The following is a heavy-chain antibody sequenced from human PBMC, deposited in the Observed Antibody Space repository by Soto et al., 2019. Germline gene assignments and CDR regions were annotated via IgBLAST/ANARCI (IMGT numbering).Heavy chain of an antibody. J-gene: IGHJ6*02. CDR2: IYPVDSDT. CDR1: GYSFTSYW. V-gene: IGHV5-51*01. CDR3: ARVYDYGDYNYYSGMDV. D-gene: IGHD4-17*01. Sequence: GGALKISCKGSGYSFTSYWIGWVRQMPGKGLEWMGIIYPVDSDTRYSPSFQGQVTISADKSISTAYLQWSSLKASDTAMYYCARVYDYGDYNYYSGMDVWGQGTTVTVSS.